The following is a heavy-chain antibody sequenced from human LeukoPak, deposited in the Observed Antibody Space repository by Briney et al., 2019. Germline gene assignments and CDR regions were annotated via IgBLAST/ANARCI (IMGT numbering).Heavy chain of an antibody. V-gene: IGHV3-7*01. D-gene: IGHD2-21*02. CDR2: IKQDGRET. Sequence: GGSLRLSCAASGFTFSSYWMSWVRQAPRKGLEWVANIKQDGRETYYVDSVKGRFTISRDNAKNSLYLQMNSLRAEDMAVYYCARGYCGGDCYGDWGQGTLVTVSS. CDR1: GFTFSSYW. J-gene: IGHJ1*01. CDR3: ARGYCGGDCYGD.